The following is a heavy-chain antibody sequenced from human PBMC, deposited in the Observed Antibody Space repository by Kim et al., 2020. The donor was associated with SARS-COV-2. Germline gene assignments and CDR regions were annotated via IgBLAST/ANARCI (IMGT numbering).Heavy chain of an antibody. Sequence: YNPSLKSRVTISVDTSKNQFSLKLSSVTAADTAVYYCARTPPSSSWPEDYWGQGTLVTVSS. V-gene: IGHV4-31*02. CDR3: ARTPPSSSWPEDY. D-gene: IGHD6-13*01. J-gene: IGHJ4*02.